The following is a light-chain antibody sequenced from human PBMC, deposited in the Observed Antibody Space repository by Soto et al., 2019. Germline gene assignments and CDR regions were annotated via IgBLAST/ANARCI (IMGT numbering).Light chain of an antibody. CDR2: GAS. Sequence: EILWTQSPGTLSLSPGERATLSCRASQSVSSNFLAWYQQRPGQAPRLLIYGASSRATGIPDRFSGSGSGTDFTLTISRLEPEDFAVYYCQQYGSSPQTFGQGTRLEIK. CDR1: QSVSSNF. CDR3: QQYGSSPQT. J-gene: IGKJ5*01. V-gene: IGKV3-20*01.